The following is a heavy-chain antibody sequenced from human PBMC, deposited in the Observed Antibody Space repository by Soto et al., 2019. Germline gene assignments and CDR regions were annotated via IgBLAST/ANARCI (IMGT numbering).Heavy chain of an antibody. J-gene: IGHJ4*02. Sequence: PGGSLRLSCAASGFTFSDYYMSWIRQAPGKGLEWVSYISSSGSTIYYADSVKGRFTISRDNAKNSLYLQMNSLRAEDTAVYYCASSVGAERRDTPFDYWGQGTLVTVSS. V-gene: IGHV3-11*01. D-gene: IGHD1-26*01. CDR1: GFTFSDYY. CDR3: ASSVGAERRDTPFDY. CDR2: ISSSGSTI.